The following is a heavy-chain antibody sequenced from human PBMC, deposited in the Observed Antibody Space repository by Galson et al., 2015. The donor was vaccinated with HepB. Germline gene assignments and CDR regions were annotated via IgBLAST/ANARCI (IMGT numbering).Heavy chain of an antibody. CDR3: ARDPTGIVASGTFPQSFNWFDP. Sequence: SVKVSCKASGGIFSSYSLSWVRQAPGQGLEWMGRIIPILDITNYAQKFQGRVTITADKSTSTAYMELRRLRSEDTAVYYCARDPTGIVASGTFPQSFNWFDPWGQGTLVTVSS. V-gene: IGHV1-69*04. J-gene: IGHJ5*02. D-gene: IGHD6-13*01. CDR1: GGIFSSYS. CDR2: IIPILDIT.